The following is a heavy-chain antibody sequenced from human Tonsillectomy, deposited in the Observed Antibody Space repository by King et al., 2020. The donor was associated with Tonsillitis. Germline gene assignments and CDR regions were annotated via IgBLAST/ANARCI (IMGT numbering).Heavy chain of an antibody. J-gene: IGHJ5*02. V-gene: IGHV4-59*01. Sequence: VQLQESGPGLVKPSETLSLTCTVSGGSISSYYWSWIRQPPGKGLEWIGYIYYSGSTKYNPSLKSRVTISVDTSKNQFSLKLISVTAADTAVYYCARAISYYDSSGYYTGWFDPWGQETLVTVSS. CDR1: GGSISSYY. D-gene: IGHD3-22*01. CDR2: IYYSGST. CDR3: ARAISYYDSSGYYTGWFDP.